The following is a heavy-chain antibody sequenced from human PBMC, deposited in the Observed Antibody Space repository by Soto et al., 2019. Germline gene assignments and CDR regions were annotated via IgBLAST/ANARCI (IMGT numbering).Heavy chain of an antibody. CDR2: LSGGGGST. J-gene: IGHJ4*02. CDR3: AKDLGWELPSPFDY. CDR1: GFTFSSYA. V-gene: IGHV3-23*01. D-gene: IGHD1-26*01. Sequence: GGSLRLSCAASGFTFSSYAMAWVRQAPGKGLEWVSALSGGGGSTYYADSVKGRFTISRDNSKNTLYLQMNSLRAEDTAVYYRAKDLGWELPSPFDYWGQGTLVTVSS.